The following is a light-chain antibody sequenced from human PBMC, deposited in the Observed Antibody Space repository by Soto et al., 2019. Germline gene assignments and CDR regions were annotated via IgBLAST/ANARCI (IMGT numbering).Light chain of an antibody. Sequence: DIGVTKSPATVPLSLGENATLSCRASQRISTNLAWYQHKRGQAPRLLIYGASTRATGIPARFSGSGSETEFTLTITSLQSEDFAVYYCQHYNNWPAWTFGQGTKVDIK. CDR1: QRISTN. CDR3: QHYNNWPAWT. CDR2: GAS. V-gene: IGKV3D-15*01. J-gene: IGKJ1*01.